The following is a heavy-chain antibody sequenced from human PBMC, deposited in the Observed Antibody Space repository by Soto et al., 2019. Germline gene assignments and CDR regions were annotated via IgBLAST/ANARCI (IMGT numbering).Heavy chain of an antibody. D-gene: IGHD2-2*01. CDR2: IDTDGRMT. V-gene: IGHV3-74*01. CDR1: GFTFSSYW. Sequence: AGGSLRLSCAASGFTFSSYWMHWVRQVPGKGMEWVSKIDTDGRMTDYADSVKGRFTVSRDNAKNSLYLQMNNLRVEDTAVYHCASLSAPVDYWGQGALVTVSS. CDR3: ASLSAPVDY. J-gene: IGHJ4*02.